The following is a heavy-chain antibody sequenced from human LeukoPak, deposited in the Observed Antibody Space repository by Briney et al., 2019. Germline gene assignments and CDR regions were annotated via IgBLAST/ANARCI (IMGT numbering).Heavy chain of an antibody. J-gene: IGHJ1*01. CDR3: ARGDYYDSSGYSQYFQH. CDR1: GFPFSSYA. CDR2: IWYDGSNK. Sequence: GGSLRLSCSASGFPFSSYAMHWVRQAPGKGLEWVAVIWYDGSNKYYADSVKGRSTISRDNSKNTLYLQMNSLRAEDTAVYYCARGDYYDSSGYSQYFQHWGQGTLVTVSS. D-gene: IGHD3-22*01. V-gene: IGHV3-33*08.